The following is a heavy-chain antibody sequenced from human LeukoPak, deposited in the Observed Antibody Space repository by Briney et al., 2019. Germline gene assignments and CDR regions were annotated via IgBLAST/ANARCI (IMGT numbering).Heavy chain of an antibody. CDR1: GFTFSSYA. V-gene: IGHV3-23*01. J-gene: IGHJ4*02. CDR3: AKDLEIVVVPAAISL. D-gene: IGHD2-2*02. CDR2: ISGSGGST. Sequence: GGSLRLSCAASGFTFSSYAMSWVRQAPGKGLEWVSAISGSGGSTYYADSVKGRFTISRDNSKNTLYLQMNSLRAEDTAVYYCAKDLEIVVVPAAISLWGQGTLVTVSS.